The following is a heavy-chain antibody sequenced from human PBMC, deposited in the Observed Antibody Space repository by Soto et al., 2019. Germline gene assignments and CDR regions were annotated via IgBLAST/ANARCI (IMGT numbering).Heavy chain of an antibody. V-gene: IGHV3-23*01. CDR3: AKAPICGVVYWFDP. J-gene: IGHJ5*02. CDR1: GFTFSSYA. CDR2: ISGGGGGT. D-gene: IGHD3-3*01. Sequence: EVQLLESGGGLVQPGGSLRLSCAASGFTFSSYAMSWVRQAPGKGLEWVSAISGGGGGTYYADSVQGRFTICRDNTKNQQYLQMNGLRAEETDVYYCAKAPICGVVYWFDPWGQGTLVTVSS.